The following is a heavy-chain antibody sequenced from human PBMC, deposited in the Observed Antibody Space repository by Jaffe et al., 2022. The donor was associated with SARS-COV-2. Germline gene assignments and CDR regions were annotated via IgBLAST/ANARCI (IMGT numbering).Heavy chain of an antibody. D-gene: IGHD3-16*01. V-gene: IGHV3-33*01. CDR2: IWYDGNNK. Sequence: QVQLVESGGGVVQPGKSLRVSCVASGFSFRSFGMHWVRQAPGKGLEWVAVIWYDGNNKYYADSVEGRFTISRDNSKNTLYLQMDSLRAEDTAVYYCAREIIFGGGVIFFDNWGQGTLVTVSS. CDR3: AREIIFGGGVIFFDN. CDR1: GFSFRSFG. J-gene: IGHJ4*02.